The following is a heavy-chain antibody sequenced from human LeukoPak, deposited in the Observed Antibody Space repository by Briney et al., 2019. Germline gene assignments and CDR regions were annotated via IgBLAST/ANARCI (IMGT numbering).Heavy chain of an antibody. Sequence: PSETLSLTCTVSGGSISSSSYYWGWIRQPPGKGLEWIGSIYYSGSTYYNPSLKSRITISVDTAKNQFSLKLSSVTAADTAVYYCARDPYSEAEGGLDRSGYWGQGTLVTVSS. V-gene: IGHV4-39*07. CDR1: GGSISSSSYY. J-gene: IGHJ4*02. D-gene: IGHD6-13*01. CDR3: ARDPYSEAEGGLDRSGY. CDR2: IYYSGST.